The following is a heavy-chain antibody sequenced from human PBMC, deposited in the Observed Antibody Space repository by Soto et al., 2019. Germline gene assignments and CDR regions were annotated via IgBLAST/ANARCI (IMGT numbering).Heavy chain of an antibody. D-gene: IGHD4-17*01. CDR2: ISYDGSNK. J-gene: IGHJ4*02. CDR3: AREQYGDHYFDY. CDR1: GFTCRSYA. Sequence: VQLVESGGGVVQPGRSLRLSCAASGFTCRSYAMHWVRQAPGKGLEWVAVISYDGSNKYYADSVKGRFTISRDNSKNTLYLQMNSLRAEDTAVYYCAREQYGDHYFDYWGQGTLVTVSS. V-gene: IGHV3-30-3*01.